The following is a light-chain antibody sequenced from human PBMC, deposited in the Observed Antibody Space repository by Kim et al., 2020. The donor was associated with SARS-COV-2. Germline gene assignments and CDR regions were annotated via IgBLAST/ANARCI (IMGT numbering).Light chain of an antibody. V-gene: IGLV3-21*02. J-gene: IGLJ2*01. CDR3: QVWDAGSNHIV. CDR1: NIGGKR. CDR2: DNN. Sequence: APGQAAAITCGGDNIGGKRVHWYRQKPGLAPVPVIYDNNGRPSGIPERLSGSNSGNTATLTVSRVEAGDEADYYCQVWDAGSNHIVFGGGTQLTVL.